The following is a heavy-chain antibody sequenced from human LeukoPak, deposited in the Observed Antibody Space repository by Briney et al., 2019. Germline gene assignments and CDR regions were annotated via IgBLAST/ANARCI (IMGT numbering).Heavy chain of an antibody. CDR2: IYSGGST. Sequence: PGGSLRLSCAASGFTFSSYWMSWVRQAPGKGLEWVSVIYSGGSTYYADSVKGRFTISRDNSKNTLYLQMNSLRAEDTAVYYCARGGAHSSGWYWPFDYWGQGTLVTVSS. D-gene: IGHD6-19*01. CDR1: GFTFSSYW. CDR3: ARGGAHSSGWYWPFDY. J-gene: IGHJ4*02. V-gene: IGHV3-66*01.